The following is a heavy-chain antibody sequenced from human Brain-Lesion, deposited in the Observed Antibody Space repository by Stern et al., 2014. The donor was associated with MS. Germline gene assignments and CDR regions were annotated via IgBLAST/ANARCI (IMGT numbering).Heavy chain of an antibody. Sequence: QLVQSGAAVKKPGASVKVSCKVSGYPLTELSMPWVRQAPRKGLEWLGGFDPEDGETIYAQKFQGRVTMTEDTSTDTAYMELSSLRSEDTAVYYCATLSPGAGGNYYRHFDYWGQGTLVTVSS. CDR3: ATLSPGAGGNYYRHFDY. CDR1: GYPLTELS. D-gene: IGHD1-26*01. CDR2: FDPEDGET. V-gene: IGHV1-24*01. J-gene: IGHJ4*02.